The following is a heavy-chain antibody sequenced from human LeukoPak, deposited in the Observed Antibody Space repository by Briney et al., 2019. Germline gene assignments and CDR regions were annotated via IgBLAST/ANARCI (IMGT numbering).Heavy chain of an antibody. CDR1: GFTFTSSA. D-gene: IGHD2-15*01. V-gene: IGHV1-58*01. Sequence: GTSVKVSCKASGFTFTSSAVQWVRQARGQRLEWIGWIVVGSGNTNYAQKFLERVTITRDMSTSTAYMELSSLRSEDTAVYYCAAEASGGSSYSYFDYWGQGTLVTVSS. CDR2: IVVGSGNT. CDR3: AAEASGGSSYSYFDY. J-gene: IGHJ4*02.